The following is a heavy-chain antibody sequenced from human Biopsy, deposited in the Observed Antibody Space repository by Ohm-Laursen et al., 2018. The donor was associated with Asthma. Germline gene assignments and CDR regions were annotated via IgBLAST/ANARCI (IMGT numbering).Heavy chain of an antibody. CDR1: GASIRGSGSY. J-gene: IGHJ4*02. Sequence: GTLSLTCTVSGASIRGSGSYWAWIRQAPGKGPEWIGTTHYSGSTFYKPSLRSRVTMSLDTSTNQFSLRLRSVTATDTAVYYCASHVNRAFGGYEWAAVFDYWGQGILVTVSS. V-gene: IGHV4-39*01. CDR2: THYSGST. CDR3: ASHVNRAFGGYEWAAVFDY. D-gene: IGHD5-12*01.